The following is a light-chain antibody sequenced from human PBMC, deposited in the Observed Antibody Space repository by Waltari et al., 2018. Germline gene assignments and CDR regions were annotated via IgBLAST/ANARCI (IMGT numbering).Light chain of an antibody. Sequence: QSVLTQAPSVSGATGQRVTLACSGNTSNIGGHYVQWFQQVPGTAPKLLIYESDKRPSGISDRFSASQSGASAFLTITGLQSQDEAEYYCQSYDSSLNDVFGSGTKLTVL. CDR3: QSYDSSLNDV. CDR2: ESD. CDR1: TSNIGGHY. V-gene: IGLV1-40*01. J-gene: IGLJ6*01.